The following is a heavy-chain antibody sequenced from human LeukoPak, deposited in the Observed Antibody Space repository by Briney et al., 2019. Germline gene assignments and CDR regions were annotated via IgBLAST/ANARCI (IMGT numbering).Heavy chain of an antibody. CDR1: GYTFTSYG. CDR2: ISAYNGNT. CDR3: ARSTLWFGELSSLDY. J-gene: IGHJ4*02. D-gene: IGHD3-10*01. V-gene: IGHV1-18*01. Sequence: ASVKVSCKASGYTFTSYGISWVRQAPGQGLGWMGWISAYNGNTNYAQKLQGRVTMTTDTSTSTAYMELRSLRSDDTAVYYCARSTLWFGELSSLDYWGQGTLVTVSS.